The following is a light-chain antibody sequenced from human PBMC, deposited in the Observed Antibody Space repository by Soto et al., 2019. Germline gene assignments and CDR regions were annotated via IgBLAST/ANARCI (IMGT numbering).Light chain of an antibody. CDR2: AAS. CDR1: QSISSY. V-gene: IGKV1-39*01. J-gene: IGKJ1*01. CDR3: QQSYSRPRT. Sequence: SQMTQSPCSLSASVGDRVTITCLASQSISSYLNWYQQKPGKVPKLLIYAASSLQSGVPSRFSGSGSGTDFTLTITSLQPEDFATYFCQQSYSRPRTFGQGTKVDIK.